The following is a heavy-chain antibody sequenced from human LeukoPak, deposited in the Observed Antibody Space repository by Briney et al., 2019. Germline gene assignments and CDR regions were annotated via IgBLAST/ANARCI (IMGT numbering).Heavy chain of an antibody. V-gene: IGHV3-7*01. J-gene: IGHJ3*02. D-gene: IGHD6-13*01. CDR1: GFTFSSYW. CDR2: IKQDGSEK. CDR3: AKLPPFGRAAAGTGAFDI. Sequence: GGSLRLSCAASGFTFSSYWMSWVRQAPGKGLEWVANIKQDGSEKYYVDSVKGRFTISRDNAKNSLYLQMNSLRAEDTAVYYCAKLPPFGRAAAGTGAFDIWGQGTMVTVSS.